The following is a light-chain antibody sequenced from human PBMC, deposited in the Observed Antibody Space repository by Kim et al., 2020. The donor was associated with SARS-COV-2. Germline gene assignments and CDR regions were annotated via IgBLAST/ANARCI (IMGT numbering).Light chain of an antibody. J-gene: IGKJ3*01. CDR3: QQGFSPSFT. Sequence: ASAGNTVPIPCRASHSIVTYLNWYQQKPGKAPKLLIYDDSTLQTGVPSRFSGRGSGTDFTLTINSLQPEDFATYYCQQGFSPSFTFAPGTKVDIK. CDR1: HSIVTY. V-gene: IGKV1-39*01. CDR2: DDS.